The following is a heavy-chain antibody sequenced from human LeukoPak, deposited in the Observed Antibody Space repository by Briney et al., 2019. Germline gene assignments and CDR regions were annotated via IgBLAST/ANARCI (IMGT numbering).Heavy chain of an antibody. Sequence: PSETLSLTCTVSGGSISSNSYYWGWIRQPPGKGLEWIGSIYYSGSTYYNPSLKSRVTISVDTSKNQFSLKLSSVTAADTAVYYCARHLRYGSGNYFYFFDYWGQGTLVTVSS. CDR3: ARHLRYGSGNYFYFFDY. D-gene: IGHD3-10*01. CDR2: IYYSGST. V-gene: IGHV4-39*01. CDR1: GGSISSNSYY. J-gene: IGHJ4*02.